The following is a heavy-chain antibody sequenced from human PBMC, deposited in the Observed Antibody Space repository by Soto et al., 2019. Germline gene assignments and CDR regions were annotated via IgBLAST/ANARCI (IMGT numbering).Heavy chain of an antibody. Sequence: EVQLVESGGGLVQPGRSLRLSCAASGFTFDDYAMHWVRQAPGKGLEWVSGISWNSGSIGYADSVKGRFTISRDNAKNTLYLQMNSLRAEYTALYYCAKVQAAAGTYYYYYMDVWGKGTTVTVSS. CDR2: ISWNSGSI. CDR1: GFTFDDYA. CDR3: AKVQAAAGTYYYYYMDV. J-gene: IGHJ6*03. D-gene: IGHD6-13*01. V-gene: IGHV3-9*01.